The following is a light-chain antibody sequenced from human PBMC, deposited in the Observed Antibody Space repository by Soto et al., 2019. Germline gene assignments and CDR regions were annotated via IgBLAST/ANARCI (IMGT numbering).Light chain of an antibody. Sequence: VVLTQSPATLSLSPGERATLSCRASQSVRNNYLAWYQQKPDQSPRLLIYATSTRAAGIPDRFSGSGSGTDFTLTISRLEPDDVAVYYCQQYDTSPPMYTFGQGTKVDIK. J-gene: IGKJ2*01. V-gene: IGKV3-20*01. CDR3: QQYDTSPPMYT. CDR2: ATS. CDR1: QSVRNNY.